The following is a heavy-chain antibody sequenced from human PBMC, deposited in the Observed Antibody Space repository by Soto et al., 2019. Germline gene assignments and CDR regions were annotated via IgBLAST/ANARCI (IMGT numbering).Heavy chain of an antibody. V-gene: IGHV4-59*12. CDR3: ERDRDYDFWSGYSQGYYYGMDV. CDR2: IYYSGST. D-gene: IGHD3-3*01. J-gene: IGHJ6*02. CDR1: GGFISSYY. Sequence: SETLSLTCTVAGGFISSYYWTWIRQPPGKGLEWIGHIYYSGSTNYNPSLKSRVTISVDTSKNQFSLKLRFVTAADTAVYYYERDRDYDFWSGYSQGYYYGMDVWGQGTTVTVSS.